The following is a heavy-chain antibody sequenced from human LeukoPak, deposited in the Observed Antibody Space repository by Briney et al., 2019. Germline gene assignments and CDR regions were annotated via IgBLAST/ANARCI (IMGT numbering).Heavy chain of an antibody. Sequence: PGGSLRFSCAVSGFTFSSYGMHWVRQAPGKGLEWVAVISYDGSNKYYADSVKGRFTISRDNSKNTLELQMDSLRAEDTAVYYCTKARSASSSSCYNYWGQGILVTVSS. CDR3: TKARSASSSSCYNY. V-gene: IGHV3-30*18. CDR1: GFTFSSYG. CDR2: ISYDGSNK. J-gene: IGHJ4*02. D-gene: IGHD2-2*02.